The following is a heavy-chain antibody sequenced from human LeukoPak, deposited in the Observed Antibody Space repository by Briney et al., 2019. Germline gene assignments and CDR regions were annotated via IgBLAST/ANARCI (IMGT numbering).Heavy chain of an antibody. V-gene: IGHV3-30-3*01. CDR1: GFTFSSYA. D-gene: IGHD4-17*01. CDR2: ISYDGSNK. CDR3: ARGRTVTSPDY. Sequence: PGGSLRLSCAASGFTFSSYAMHWIRQAPGKGLEWVAVISYDGSNKYYADSVKGRFTISRDNSKNTLYLQMNSLRAEDTAVYYCARGRTVTSPDYWGQGTLVTASS. J-gene: IGHJ4*02.